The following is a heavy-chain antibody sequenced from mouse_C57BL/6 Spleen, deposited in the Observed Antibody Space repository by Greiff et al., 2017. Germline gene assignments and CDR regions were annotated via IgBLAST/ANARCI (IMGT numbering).Heavy chain of an antibody. V-gene: IGHV1-50*01. Sequence: QVQLQQPGAELVRPGASVKLSCKASGYTFTSYWMQWVKQRPGQGLEWIGEIDPSDSYTNYNQKFKGKATLTVDTSSSTAYMQLSSLTSEDSAVYYCATYGNSMDYWGQETSATVSS. CDR1: GYTFTSYW. D-gene: IGHD1-1*01. J-gene: IGHJ4*01. CDR2: IDPSDSYT. CDR3: ATYGNSMDY.